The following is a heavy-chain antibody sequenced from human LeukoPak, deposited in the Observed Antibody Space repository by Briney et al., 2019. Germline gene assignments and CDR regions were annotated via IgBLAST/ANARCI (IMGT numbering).Heavy chain of an antibody. J-gene: IGHJ4*02. CDR2: ISYDGSNK. D-gene: IGHD3-22*01. CDR1: GFTFSSYA. V-gene: IGHV3-30-3*01. Sequence: GGSLRLSCAASGFTFSSYAMHWVRQAPGKGLEWVAVISYDGSNKYYADSVKGRFTISRDNSKNTLYLQMNSLRAEDTAVYYCAREGNYYDSSGESIDYWGQGTLVTVSS. CDR3: AREGNYYDSSGESIDY.